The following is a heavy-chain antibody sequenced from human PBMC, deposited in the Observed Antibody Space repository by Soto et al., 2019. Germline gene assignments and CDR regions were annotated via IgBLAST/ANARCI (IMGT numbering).Heavy chain of an antibody. CDR2: IIPILGIA. Sequence: ASVKVSCKASGGTFSSYTISWVRQAPGQGLEWMGRIIPILGIANYAQKFQGRVTITADKSTSTAYMELSSLRSEDTAVYYCAEAAPGIAGFDPWGQGTLVTVSS. CDR1: GGTFSSYT. CDR3: AEAAPGIAGFDP. J-gene: IGHJ5*02. D-gene: IGHD6-13*01. V-gene: IGHV1-69*02.